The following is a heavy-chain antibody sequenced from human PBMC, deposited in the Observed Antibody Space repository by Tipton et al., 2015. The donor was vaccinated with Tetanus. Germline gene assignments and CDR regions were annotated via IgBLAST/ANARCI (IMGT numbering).Heavy chain of an antibody. V-gene: IGHV4-59*08. D-gene: IGHD3-9*01. CDR3: ARHAGAGATIWGTDY. CDR2: IYYSGST. J-gene: IGHJ4*02. CDR1: GGSISSYY. Sequence: GLVKPSETLSLTCTVSGGSISSYYWSWIRQPPGKGLEWIGYIYYSGSTNSNPSLKSRVTISVDASKNQFSLELTSVTAADTAVYYCARHAGAGATIWGTDYWGQGTLVTVSS.